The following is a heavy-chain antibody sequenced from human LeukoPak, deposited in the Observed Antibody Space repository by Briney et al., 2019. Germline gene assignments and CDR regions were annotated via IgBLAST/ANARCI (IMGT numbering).Heavy chain of an antibody. Sequence: ASVKVSCNASGYTFTSYYMHWVRQAPGQGLEWMGIINPSGGSTSYAQKFQGRVTMTRDTSTSTVYMELSSLRSEDTAVYYCAKDRWDQLLIYYYYYMDVWGKGTTVTVSS. D-gene: IGHD2-2*01. CDR3: AKDRWDQLLIYYYYYMDV. V-gene: IGHV1-46*01. J-gene: IGHJ6*03. CDR1: GYTFTSYY. CDR2: INPSGGST.